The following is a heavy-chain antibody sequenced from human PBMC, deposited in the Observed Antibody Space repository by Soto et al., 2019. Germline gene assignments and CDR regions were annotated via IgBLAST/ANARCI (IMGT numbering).Heavy chain of an antibody. D-gene: IGHD6-19*01. CDR1: GFTFSSYE. CDR2: ITSSGGTM. J-gene: IGHJ6*02. V-gene: IGHV3-48*03. Sequence: LRLSCAASGFTFSSYEMDWVRQAPGKGLEWVAHITSSGGTMYADSVRGRFTISRDNADNSLYLQMNSLRASDTAMYYCARQKAGPPYYYYGMDVWGQGTTVTVSS. CDR3: ARQKAGPPYYYYGMDV.